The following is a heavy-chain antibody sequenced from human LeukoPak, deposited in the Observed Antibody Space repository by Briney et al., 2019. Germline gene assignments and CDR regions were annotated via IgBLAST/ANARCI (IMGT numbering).Heavy chain of an antibody. V-gene: IGHV3-23*01. CDR2: ISGSGGST. CDR1: GFTFSSYA. Sequence: GGSLRLSCAASGFTFSSYAMSWVRQAPGKGLEWVSAISGSGGSTYYADSVKGRFTISRDNSKNTLYLQMNSLRSEDTAVYYCARPHSSSWYRTYDAFDIWGQGTMVTVSS. J-gene: IGHJ3*02. D-gene: IGHD6-13*01. CDR3: ARPHSSSWYRTYDAFDI.